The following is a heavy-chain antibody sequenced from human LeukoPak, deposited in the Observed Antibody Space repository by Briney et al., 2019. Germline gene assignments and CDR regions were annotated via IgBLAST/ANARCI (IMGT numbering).Heavy chain of an antibody. D-gene: IGHD5-24*01. CDR1: GCAVRTSGVG. J-gene: IGHJ4*02. Sequence: DCGRTLCHPTQARTQTCTFAGCAVRTSGVGVGWIRQPPGKALEWLALICWDDDKRYSPSLKSRLTITKDTSKNQVVLTMTNMDPVDTATYYCAHSEMATIVDYWGQGTLVTVSS. V-gene: IGHV2-5*02. CDR2: ICWDDDK. CDR3: AHSEMATIVDY.